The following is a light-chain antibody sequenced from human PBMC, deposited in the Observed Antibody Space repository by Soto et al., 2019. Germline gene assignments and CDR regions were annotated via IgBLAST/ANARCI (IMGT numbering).Light chain of an antibody. CDR3: CSYTNSAYV. Sequence: QSVLTQPRSVSGSPGQSVTISCTGTSSDVGAYNYVSWYQQHPAKAPNLMIYDVSKRPSGVPDRFSGSKSGNTASLTISGFQAEDEVDYYCCSYTNSAYVFGTGTKLTVL. J-gene: IGLJ1*01. V-gene: IGLV2-11*01. CDR2: DVS. CDR1: SSDVGAYNY.